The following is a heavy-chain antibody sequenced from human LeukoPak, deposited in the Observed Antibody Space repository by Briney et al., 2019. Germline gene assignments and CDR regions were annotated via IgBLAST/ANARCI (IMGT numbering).Heavy chain of an antibody. Sequence: PSETLSLTCTVSGGSISSGGYYWSWIRQLPGKGLKWVSSINVGGASIYYADSVKGRFTISRDNSKNTLFLQMDSLRAGDTAVYYCAKSRDVLTVTRIHFDSWGQGSQVTVSS. CDR2: INVGGASI. J-gene: IGHJ4*02. V-gene: IGHV3-23*01. CDR3: AKSRDVLTVTRIHFDS. CDR1: GGSISSGGYY. D-gene: IGHD4-17*01.